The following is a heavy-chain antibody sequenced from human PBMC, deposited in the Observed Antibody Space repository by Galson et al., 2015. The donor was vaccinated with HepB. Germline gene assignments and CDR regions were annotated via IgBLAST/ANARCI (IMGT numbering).Heavy chain of an antibody. Sequence: SLRLSCAASGFTFSSYAMHWVRQAPGKGLEWVAVISYDGSNKYYADSVKGRFTISRDNSKNTLYLQMNSLRAEDTAVYYCARAGDSSGYYLAYYYGMDVWGQGITVTVSS. V-gene: IGHV3-30-3*01. D-gene: IGHD3-22*01. CDR3: ARAGDSSGYYLAYYYGMDV. CDR1: GFTFSSYA. CDR2: ISYDGSNK. J-gene: IGHJ6*02.